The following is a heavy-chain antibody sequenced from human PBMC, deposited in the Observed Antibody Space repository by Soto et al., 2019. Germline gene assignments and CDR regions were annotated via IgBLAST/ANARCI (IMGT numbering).Heavy chain of an antibody. CDR2: IYYSGST. V-gene: IGHV4-59*01. D-gene: IGHD1-20*01. CDR1: GGSISSYY. Sequence: TSETLSLTCTVSGGSISSYYWSWIRQPPGKGLEWIGYIYYSGSTNYNPSIKSRVTISVDTSKNQFSMKMSSVTAADTAVYSCARGAYNWNDDWFAPWGQGTLVTVSS. J-gene: IGHJ5*02. CDR3: ARGAYNWNDDWFAP.